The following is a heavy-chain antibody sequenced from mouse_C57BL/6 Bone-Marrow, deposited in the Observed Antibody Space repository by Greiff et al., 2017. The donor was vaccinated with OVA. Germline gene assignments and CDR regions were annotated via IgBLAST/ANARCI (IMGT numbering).Heavy chain of an antibody. CDR3: ARYYYGSTDY. CDR2: IRNKANGYTT. Sequence: EVMLVESGGGLVQPGGSLSLSCAASGFTFTDYYMSWVRQPPGKALEWLGFIRNKANGYTTEYSAFVKGRFTISRDNSQSILYLQMNALRAEDSATYYCARYYYGSTDYWGQGTTLTVSS. J-gene: IGHJ2*01. CDR1: GFTFTDYY. V-gene: IGHV7-3*01. D-gene: IGHD1-1*01.